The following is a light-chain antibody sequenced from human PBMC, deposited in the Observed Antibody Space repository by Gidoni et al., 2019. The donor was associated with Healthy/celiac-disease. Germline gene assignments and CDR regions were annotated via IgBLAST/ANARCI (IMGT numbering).Light chain of an antibody. CDR1: QSVSSY. CDR2: DAA. CDR3: QQRSNWLT. Sequence: ELVLTQSPATLSLSPGERATLSCRASQSVSSYLAWYQQKPGQAPRLLIYDAANRATCIPARFSGSGSGTDFTLTISSLEPEDFAVYYCQQRSNWLTFGGGTKVEIK. J-gene: IGKJ4*01. V-gene: IGKV3-11*01.